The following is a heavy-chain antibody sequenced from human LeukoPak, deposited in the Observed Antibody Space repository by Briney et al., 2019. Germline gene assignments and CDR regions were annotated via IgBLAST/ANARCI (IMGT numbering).Heavy chain of an antibody. J-gene: IGHJ4*02. CDR2: IYPGDSDT. D-gene: IGHD6-19*01. CDR1: GYSFTSYW. V-gene: IGHV5-51*01. Sequence: GESLKISCKGSGYSFTSYWIAWVRQMPGKGLECMGIIYPGDSDTRYSPSFQGQVTISADKSITTAYLQWSSLKASDTAMYYCATPKSVAGSFDYWGQGTLVTVSS. CDR3: ATPKSVAGSFDY.